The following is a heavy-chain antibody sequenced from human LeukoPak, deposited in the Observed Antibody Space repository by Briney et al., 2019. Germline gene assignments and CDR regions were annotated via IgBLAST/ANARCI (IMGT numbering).Heavy chain of an antibody. J-gene: IGHJ4*02. CDR2: ISGSGGST. Sequence: SCKASGGTFSSYAMSWVRQAPGKGLEWVSAISGSGGSTYYADSVKGRFTISRDNSKNTLYLQMNSLRAEDTAVYYCAKGIYGYSYGLFDYWGQGTLVTVSS. D-gene: IGHD5-18*01. CDR1: GGTFSSYA. CDR3: AKGIYGYSYGLFDY. V-gene: IGHV3-23*01.